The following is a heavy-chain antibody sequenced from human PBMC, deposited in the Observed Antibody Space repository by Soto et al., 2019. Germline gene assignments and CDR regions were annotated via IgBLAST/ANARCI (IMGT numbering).Heavy chain of an antibody. Sequence: ASVKVSCKASGYIFSSFYINWVRQAPGQGPEWMGWISGYSGNAKYAQKFQGRVTMTTDTSTSTGYMEMTSLTSDDTAVYYCARDIFGHVDAFDLWGQGTMVTVS. CDR1: GYIFSSFY. CDR3: ARDIFGHVDAFDL. D-gene: IGHD3-3*02. J-gene: IGHJ3*01. V-gene: IGHV1-18*01. CDR2: ISGYSGNA.